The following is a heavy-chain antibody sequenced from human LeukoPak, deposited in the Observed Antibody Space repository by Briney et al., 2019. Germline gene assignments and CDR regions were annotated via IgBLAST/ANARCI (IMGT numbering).Heavy chain of an antibody. D-gene: IGHD2-2*01. J-gene: IGHJ4*02. Sequence: PSETLSLTCTVSGGSISSYYWSWIRQPPGKGLEWLGYIFSSGVTNYNPSLQSRVTISLDMSKNQFSLKLSSVTAADTAVYYCARHDDVPVIRHGFDRWGQGTLVTVSS. V-gene: IGHV4-59*08. CDR1: GGSISSYY. CDR2: IFSSGVT. CDR3: ARHDDVPVIRHGFDR.